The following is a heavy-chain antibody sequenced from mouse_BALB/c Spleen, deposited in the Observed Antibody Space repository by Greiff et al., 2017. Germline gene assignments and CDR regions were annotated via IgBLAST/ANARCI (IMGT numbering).Heavy chain of an antibody. D-gene: IGHD2-14*01. J-gene: IGHJ3*01. V-gene: IGHV14-3*02. Sequence: EVQLVESGAELVKPGASVKLSCTASGFNIKDTYMHWVKQRPEQGLEWIGRIDPANGNTKYDPKFQGKATITADTSSNTAYLQLSSLTSEDTAVYYCALYYRYPWFAYWGQGTLVTVSA. CDR3: ALYYRYPWFAY. CDR2: IDPANGNT. CDR1: GFNIKDTY.